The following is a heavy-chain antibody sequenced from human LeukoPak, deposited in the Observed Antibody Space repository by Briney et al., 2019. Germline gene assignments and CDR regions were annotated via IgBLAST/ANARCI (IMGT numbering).Heavy chain of an antibody. D-gene: IGHD6-13*01. CDR3: ARDRGSSSWYVAGFNDY. CDR1: GFTFSSYA. CDR2: ISGSGGST. J-gene: IGHJ4*02. V-gene: IGHV3-23*01. Sequence: QPGGSLRLSCAASGFTFSSYAMSWVRQAPGKGLEWVSAISGSGGSTYYADSVKGRFTISRDNAKNSLYLQMNSLRAEDTAVYYCARDRGSSSWYVAGFNDYWGQGTLVTVSS.